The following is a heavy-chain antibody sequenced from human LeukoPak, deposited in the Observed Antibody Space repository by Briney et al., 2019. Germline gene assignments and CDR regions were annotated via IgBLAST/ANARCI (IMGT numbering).Heavy chain of an antibody. V-gene: IGHV3-23*01. D-gene: IGHD3-10*01. CDR1: GLTFSTYC. Sequence: GGSLRLSCAASGLTFSTYCMSWGRQAPGKGLEGVSGIGISGVTTYYADSVKGRLTISRDNYKNTLYLQLNSLRAEATAFYYCSKDHGSGSYYDLPDYWGQGTLVTVSS. CDR2: IGISGVTT. CDR3: SKDHGSGSYYDLPDY. J-gene: IGHJ4*02.